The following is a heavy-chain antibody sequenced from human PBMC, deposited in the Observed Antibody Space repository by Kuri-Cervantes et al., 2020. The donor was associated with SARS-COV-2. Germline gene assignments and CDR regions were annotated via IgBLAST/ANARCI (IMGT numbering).Heavy chain of an antibody. CDR2: IRSKAYGGTT. V-gene: IGHV3-49*04. CDR1: GFTFGDYA. Sequence: GGSLRLSCTASGFTFGDYAMSWVRQAPGKGLEWVGFIRSKAYGGTTEYAASVKGRFTISRDDSKSIAYLQMNSLKTEDTAVYYCTIAFGPGDFDYWGQGTLVTVSS. J-gene: IGHJ4*02. D-gene: IGHD7-27*01. CDR3: TIAFGPGDFDY.